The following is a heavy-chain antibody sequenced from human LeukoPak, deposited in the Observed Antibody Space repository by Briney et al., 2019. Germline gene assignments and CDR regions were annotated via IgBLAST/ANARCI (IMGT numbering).Heavy chain of an antibody. Sequence: PGGSLRLSCAASGFTVSSNYMSWVRQAPGKGLEWVSVIYSGGSTYYADSVKGRFTISRDNSKNTLYLQMNSLRAEDTALYYCARDRGGKWELLGAFDIWGQGTMVIVSS. CDR1: GFTVSSNY. CDR2: IYSGGST. V-gene: IGHV3-66*01. J-gene: IGHJ3*02. CDR3: ARDRGGKWELLGAFDI. D-gene: IGHD1-26*01.